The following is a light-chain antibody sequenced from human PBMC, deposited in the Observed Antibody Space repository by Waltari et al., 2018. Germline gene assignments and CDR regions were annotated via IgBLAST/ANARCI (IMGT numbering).Light chain of an antibody. Sequence: DIVMTQSPLSLPVTPGEPASISCRSSQSLLHSNGYNYLDWYLQKPGQSPQLLIYLGSNRASRVPDRFSGRWSGTDFTLKISRVEAEDVGVYYCMQALQTPYTFGQGTKLEIK. V-gene: IGKV2-28*01. CDR1: QSLLHSNGYNY. CDR3: MQALQTPYT. CDR2: LGS. J-gene: IGKJ2*01.